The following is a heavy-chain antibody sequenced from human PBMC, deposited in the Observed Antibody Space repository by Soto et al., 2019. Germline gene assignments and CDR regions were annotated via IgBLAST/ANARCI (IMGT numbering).Heavy chain of an antibody. CDR2: IIPILGIA. D-gene: IGHD6-19*01. CDR3: ARMMISSGWTGGFDY. J-gene: IGHJ4*02. V-gene: IGHV1-69*02. CDR1: GGTFSSYT. Sequence: ASVKVSCKASGGTFSSYTISWVRQAPGQGLEWMGRIIPILGIANYAQKFQGRVTITADKSTSKAYMELSSLRSEDTAVYYCARMMISSGWTGGFDYWGQGTLVTVSS.